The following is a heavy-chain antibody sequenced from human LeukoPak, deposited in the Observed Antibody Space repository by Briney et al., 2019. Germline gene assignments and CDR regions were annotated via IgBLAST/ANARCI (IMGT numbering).Heavy chain of an antibody. J-gene: IGHJ4*02. Sequence: PGGSXRLSCVASGXTFXSXXXXXXXXAPXXXXXWXAVXXSXESIKYNAAXVKGRFTISRATSKNTVYLQMNSLGAEDTAFYYXAXGYSSSWLGYFDYWGQGTLVTVSS. D-gene: IGHD6-13*01. V-gene: IGHV3-30*03. CDR3: AXGYSSSWLGYFDY. CDR1: GXTFXSXX. CDR2: XXSXESIK.